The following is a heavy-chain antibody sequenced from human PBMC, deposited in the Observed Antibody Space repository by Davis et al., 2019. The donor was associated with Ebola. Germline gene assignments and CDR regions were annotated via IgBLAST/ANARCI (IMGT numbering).Heavy chain of an antibody. V-gene: IGHV3-7*02. J-gene: IGHJ4*02. CDR3: ATLSDFLRCYLNS. D-gene: IGHD3-3*01. Sequence: GESLKISCAASGITFSTSSMNWLRQAPVKGPEWVTSIDQDGSEKYYVDSVKGRFTISRENAKNSVYLQMNTLSDEDTAVYYCATLSDFLRCYLNSWGQVTLVTVSS. CDR1: GITFSTSS. CDR2: IDQDGSEK.